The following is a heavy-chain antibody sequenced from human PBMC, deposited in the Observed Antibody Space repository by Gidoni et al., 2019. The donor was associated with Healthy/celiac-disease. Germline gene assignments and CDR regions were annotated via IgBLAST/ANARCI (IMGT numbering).Heavy chain of an antibody. J-gene: IGHJ4*02. D-gene: IGHD6-13*01. Sequence: QVQLQESGPGLVKPSETLSLTCTVSGGPISSYYWSWIRQPPGKGLEWIGYIYYSGSTNYNPSLKSRVTISVDTSKNQFSLKLSSVTAADTAVYYCARVSSSWYFDYWGQGTLVTVSS. CDR1: GGPISSYY. V-gene: IGHV4-59*01. CDR2: IYYSGST. CDR3: ARVSSSWYFDY.